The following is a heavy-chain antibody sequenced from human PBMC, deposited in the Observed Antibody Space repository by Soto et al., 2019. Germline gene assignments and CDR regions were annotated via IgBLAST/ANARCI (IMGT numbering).Heavy chain of an antibody. V-gene: IGHV3-30*18. D-gene: IGHD1-26*01. CDR2: ISYDGSNK. Sequence: LRLSCAASGFTFSSYGMHWVRQAPGQGLEWVAVISYDGSNKYYADSVKGRFTISRDNSKNTLYLQMNSLRAEDTAVYYCAKGLWELLRVGYYYGMDVSGQGTTVTVYS. CDR1: GFTFSSYG. CDR3: AKGLWELLRVGYYYGMDV. J-gene: IGHJ6*02.